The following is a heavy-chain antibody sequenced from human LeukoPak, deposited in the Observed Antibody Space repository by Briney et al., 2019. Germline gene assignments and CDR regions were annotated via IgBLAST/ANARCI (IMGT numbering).Heavy chain of an antibody. D-gene: IGHD3-22*01. CDR2: IHYSGTT. Sequence: SETLSLTCTVSGGSTSGQYWSWIRQPPGKGLEWIGYIHYSGTTRYNPSLKSRVTISVDTSKNQFSLKLSSVTAADTAVYFCAMGYDSSPPYWGQGTLVTVSS. J-gene: IGHJ4*02. CDR3: AMGYDSSPPY. CDR1: GGSTSGQY. V-gene: IGHV4-59*11.